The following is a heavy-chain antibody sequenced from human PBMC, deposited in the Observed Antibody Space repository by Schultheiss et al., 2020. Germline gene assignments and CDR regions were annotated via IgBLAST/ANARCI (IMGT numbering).Heavy chain of an antibody. J-gene: IGHJ4*02. CDR3: ARTHYADYLDY. V-gene: IGHV4-4*02. CDR2: IYHSGST. CDR1: GGSISSSNW. D-gene: IGHD3-16*01. Sequence: SETLSLTCAVSGGSISSSNWWSWVRQPPGKGLEWIGEIYHSGSTNYNPSLKSRVTISVNTSKNQFSLKLSSVTAADTAVYYCARTHYADYLDYWGQGTLVTVSS.